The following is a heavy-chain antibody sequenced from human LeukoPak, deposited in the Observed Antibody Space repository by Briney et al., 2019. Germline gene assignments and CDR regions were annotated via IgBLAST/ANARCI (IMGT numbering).Heavy chain of an antibody. J-gene: IGHJ4*02. CDR2: IYTSGST. CDR1: GGSISSYY. CDR3: ARDSYSSGWYYFDY. Sequence: SETLSLTCTVSGGSISSYYWSWIRQPAGKGLEWIGRIYTSGSTNYNPSLKSRVTMLVDTSKNQFSLKLSSVTAADTAVYYCARDSYSSGWYYFDYWGQGTLVTVSS. V-gene: IGHV4-4*07. D-gene: IGHD6-13*01.